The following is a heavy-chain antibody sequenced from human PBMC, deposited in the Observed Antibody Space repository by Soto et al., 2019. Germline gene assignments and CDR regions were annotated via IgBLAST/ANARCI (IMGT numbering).Heavy chain of an antibody. CDR1: GYSFTSYW. V-gene: IGHV5-51*01. D-gene: IGHD6-6*01. CDR2: IYPGDSET. J-gene: IGHJ5*02. CDR3: ATPNQFIIARGISWFDP. Sequence: PGESLKISCKGSGYSFTSYWIGWVRQMPGKGLEWMGIIYPGDSETRYSPSFQGQVTISADKSISTAYLQWSSLKASATAMYYCATPNQFIIARGISWFDPWGQGTLVTVSS.